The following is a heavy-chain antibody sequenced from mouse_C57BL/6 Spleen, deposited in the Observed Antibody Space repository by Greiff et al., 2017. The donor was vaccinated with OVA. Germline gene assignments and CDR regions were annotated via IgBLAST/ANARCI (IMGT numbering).Heavy chain of an antibody. D-gene: IGHD2-3*01. J-gene: IGHJ4*01. V-gene: IGHV1-7*01. CDR1: GYTFTSYW. CDR3: ARDDHYDAMDY. Sequence: QVQLQQSGAELAKPGASVKLSCKASGYTFTSYWMHWVKQRPGQGLEWIGYINPSSGYTKYNQKFKDKATLTADNSSSTDYMQLSSVTYEDSAVDYCARDDHYDAMDYWGQGTSVTVSS. CDR2: INPSSGYT.